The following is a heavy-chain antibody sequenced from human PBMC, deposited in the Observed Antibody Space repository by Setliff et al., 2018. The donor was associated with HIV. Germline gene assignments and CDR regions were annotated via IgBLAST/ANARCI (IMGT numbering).Heavy chain of an antibody. Sequence: SVKVSCKASGYTFTSYAMHWVRQAPGQRLEWMGGIIPLFGTANYAQNFQGRVTITADASTSTAYMELSSLRSEDTAMYYCARDRHHYDSSGFDAFDLWGQGTMVTVSS. CDR2: IIPLFGTA. J-gene: IGHJ3*01. CDR3: ARDRHHYDSSGFDAFDL. D-gene: IGHD3-22*01. V-gene: IGHV1-69*13. CDR1: GYTFTSYA.